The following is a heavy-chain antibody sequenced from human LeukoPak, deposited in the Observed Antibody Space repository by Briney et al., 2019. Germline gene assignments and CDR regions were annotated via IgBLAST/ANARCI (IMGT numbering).Heavy chain of an antibody. CDR2: INSDGSST. CDR1: RFTFSSYW. CDR3: ARGPYSGSYHGGGSKFDY. J-gene: IGHJ4*02. V-gene: IGHV3-74*01. Sequence: GGSLRLSCAASRFTFSSYWMHWVRQGPGKGLVWVSRINSDGSSTNYADSVKGRFTISRDNAKNSLYLQMNSLRAEDTAVYYCARGPYSGSYHGGGSKFDYWGQGTLVTVSS. D-gene: IGHD1-26*01.